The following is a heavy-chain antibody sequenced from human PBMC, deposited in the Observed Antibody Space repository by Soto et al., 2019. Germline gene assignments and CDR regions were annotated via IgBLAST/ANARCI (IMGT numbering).Heavy chain of an antibody. CDR2: IFSNDEK. J-gene: IGHJ2*01. D-gene: IGHD1-26*01. V-gene: IGHV2-26*01. Sequence: QVTLKESGPVLVKPTETLTLTCTVSGFSLSNARMGVSWIRQPPGKALEWLAHIFSNDEKSYSTSLKSRLTIXKXTXXSQVVLTMTNMDPVDTATYYCARYYSGSYYWYFDLWGRGTLVTVSS. CDR3: ARYYSGSYYWYFDL. CDR1: GFSLSNARMG.